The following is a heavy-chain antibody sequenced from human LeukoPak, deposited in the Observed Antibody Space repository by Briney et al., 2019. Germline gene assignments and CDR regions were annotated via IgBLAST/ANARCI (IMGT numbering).Heavy chain of an antibody. CDR1: GFIFDNYE. J-gene: IGHJ5*02. CDR3: ARGYSSSWYFNWFDP. Sequence: GSLRLSCTASGFIFDNYEMNWIRQPPGKGLEWIGEINHSGSTNYNPSLKSRVTISVDTSKNQFSLKLTSVTAADTAVYYCARGYSSSWYFNWFDPWGQGTLVTVSS. CDR2: INHSGST. V-gene: IGHV4-34*01. D-gene: IGHD6-13*01.